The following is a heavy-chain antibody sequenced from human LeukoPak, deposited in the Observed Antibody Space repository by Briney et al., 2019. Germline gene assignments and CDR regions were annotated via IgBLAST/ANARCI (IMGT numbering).Heavy chain of an antibody. CDR2: INSDGSST. J-gene: IGHJ6*03. D-gene: IGHD2-2*01. CDR3: ARASSPYYYYMDV. Sequence: GGSLRLSCAASGFTFSSYWMHWVRQVPGKGLVWVSRINSDGSSTSYADSVKGRFTISRDNAKNTLYLQMNSLRAEDTAVYYCARASSPYYYYMDVWGKGTTVTVSS. V-gene: IGHV3-74*01. CDR1: GFTFSSYW.